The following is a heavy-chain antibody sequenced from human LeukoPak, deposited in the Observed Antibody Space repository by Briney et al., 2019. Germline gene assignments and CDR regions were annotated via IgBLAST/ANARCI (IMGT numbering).Heavy chain of an antibody. Sequence: PSETLSLTCAVYGGSFSGYYWSWIRQPPGKGLEWIGEINHSGSTNYNPSLKSRVTISVDTSKNQFSLKLSSVTAADTAVYYCARVRIQLRLTDYWGQGTLVTVSS. CDR3: ARVRIQLRLTDY. CDR1: GGSFSGYY. J-gene: IGHJ4*02. V-gene: IGHV4-34*01. D-gene: IGHD5-18*01. CDR2: INHSGST.